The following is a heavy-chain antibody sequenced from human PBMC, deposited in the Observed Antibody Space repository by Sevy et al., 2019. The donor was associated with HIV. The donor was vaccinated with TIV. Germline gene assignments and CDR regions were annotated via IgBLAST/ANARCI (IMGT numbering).Heavy chain of an antibody. CDR2: ISSSGRYI. V-gene: IGHV3-21*01. D-gene: IGHD1-7*01. J-gene: IGHJ4*02. Sequence: GGSLRLSCAASGFTFSAYVRNWVRQGPGKGLEWVSSISSSGRYIYYAASVQGRFTISSDNAEDSLYLQMNNLRAEDTAVYYCARDALSGTSAYWGQGTLVTVSS. CDR3: ARDALSGTSAY. CDR1: GFTFSAYV.